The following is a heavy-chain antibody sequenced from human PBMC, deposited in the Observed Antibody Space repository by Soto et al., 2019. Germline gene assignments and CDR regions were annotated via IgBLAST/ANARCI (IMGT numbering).Heavy chain of an antibody. Sequence: GESLKISCKGSGYSFTSYWISWVRQMPGKGLEWMGRIDPSDSYTNYRPSFQGHVSFSVDKSINTAYLQWSSLKASDTAMYYCASWGTSGVYYFDYWGQGTPVTSPQ. V-gene: IGHV5-10-1*01. D-gene: IGHD3-10*01. CDR2: IDPSDSYT. CDR3: ASWGTSGVYYFDY. J-gene: IGHJ4*02. CDR1: GYSFTSYW.